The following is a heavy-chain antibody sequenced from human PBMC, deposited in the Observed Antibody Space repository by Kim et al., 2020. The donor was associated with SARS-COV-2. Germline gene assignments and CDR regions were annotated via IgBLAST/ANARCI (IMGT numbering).Heavy chain of an antibody. J-gene: IGHJ4*02. CDR2: IYSGGST. CDR1: GFTVSSNY. Sequence: GGSLRLSCAASGFTVSSNYMSWVRQAPGKGLEWVSVIYSGGSTYYADSVKGRFTISRDNSKNTLYLQMNSLRAEDTAVYYCARATLQGGSSWDPPFYWGQGTLVTVSS. CDR3: ARATLQGGSSWDPPFY. D-gene: IGHD6-13*01. V-gene: IGHV3-53*01.